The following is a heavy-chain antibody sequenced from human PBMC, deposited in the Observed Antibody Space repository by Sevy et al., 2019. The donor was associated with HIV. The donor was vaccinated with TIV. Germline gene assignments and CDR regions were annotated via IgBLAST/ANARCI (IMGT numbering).Heavy chain of an antibody. CDR3: FVRIRDSSEIDY. D-gene: IGHD6-6*01. V-gene: IGHV3-74*01. J-gene: IGHJ4*02. CDR2: LNGDGSDI. Sequence: GGSLRLSCAASGFTLSTTWMTWVRQAPGKGLVWVARLNGDGSDINYADSVRGRFTISRDNTKNTLYLQMSSLRGEDTAVYYCFVRIRDSSEIDYWGQGTLVTVSS. CDR1: GFTLSTTW.